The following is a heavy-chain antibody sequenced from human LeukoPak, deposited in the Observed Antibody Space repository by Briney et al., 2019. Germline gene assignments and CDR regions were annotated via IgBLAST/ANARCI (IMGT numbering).Heavy chain of an antibody. J-gene: IGHJ4*02. CDR1: GFSFSSYN. D-gene: IGHD2-21*01. CDR2: ISSSGSYK. V-gene: IGHV3-21*06. Sequence: NPGGSLRLSCAASGFSFSSYNMMWVRQSPGKGLEWVSSISSSGSYKYYADSMKGRLTISRDNTENSLFLNLNSLRGDDTAISYFEADVYCGCNVCPHFWGQRTLVTVSS. CDR3: EADVYCGCNVCPHF.